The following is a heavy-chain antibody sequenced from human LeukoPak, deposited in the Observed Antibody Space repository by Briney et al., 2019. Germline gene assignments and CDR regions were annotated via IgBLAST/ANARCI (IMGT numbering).Heavy chain of an antibody. J-gene: IGHJ4*02. D-gene: IGHD1-26*01. CDR3: ARSNSGSYYHFDY. V-gene: IGHV1-18*01. CDR2: ISTCNDNT. CDR1: NYTFTNYG. Sequence: ASVKVSCKTSNYTFTNYGITWVRQAPGQGPEWLGWISTCNDNTYYAQKFQGRVTMTTDTSTSTAYMELMSLTSDDTAVYYCARSNSGSYYHFDYWGQGTLVTVSS.